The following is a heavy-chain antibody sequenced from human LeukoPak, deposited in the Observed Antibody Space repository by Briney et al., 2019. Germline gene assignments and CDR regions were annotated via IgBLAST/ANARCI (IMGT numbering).Heavy chain of an antibody. V-gene: IGHV4-39*01. D-gene: IGHD6-19*01. CDR2: IYYSGIT. CDR3: ARVVYSSGWYLTY. Sequence: SETLSLTCTVSGGSISSSSYYWGWLRQPPGKGLEWIGTIYYSGITHYNPSLKSRVTISVDTSKNQFSLKLSSVTATDTAVYYCARVVYSSGWYLTYWGQGTLVTVSS. CDR1: GGSISSSSYY. J-gene: IGHJ4*02.